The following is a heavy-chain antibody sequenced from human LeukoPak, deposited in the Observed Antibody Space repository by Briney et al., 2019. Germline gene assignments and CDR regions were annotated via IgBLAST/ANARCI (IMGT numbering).Heavy chain of an antibody. D-gene: IGHD1-26*01. CDR1: GFTFSNYA. CDR2: ISYDGSNN. CDR3: AKRSEKLLIELDF. Sequence: PGGSLRLSCAASGFTFSNYAVHWVRQAPGKGLEWVAVISYDGSNNYYADSVKGRFTISRDNSRNTLYLQMNSLRAEDTAVYYCAKRSEKLLIELDFWGQGTLVTVSS. V-gene: IGHV3-30-3*02. J-gene: IGHJ4*02.